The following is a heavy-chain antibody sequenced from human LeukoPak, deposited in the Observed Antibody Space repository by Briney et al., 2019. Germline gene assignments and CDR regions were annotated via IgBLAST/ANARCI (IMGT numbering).Heavy chain of an antibody. J-gene: IGHJ4*02. Sequence: GGSLRLSCAASGFTFSTYAMTWLRQAPGKGLEWVSALSSSGGNTYYADSVKGRFTISRDNSKNMLYLQMNSLRAEDTAVYYCAQIPVDTSRIRWSDLDSWGQGVLVTVSS. D-gene: IGHD5-18*01. V-gene: IGHV3-23*01. CDR3: AQIPVDTSRIRWSDLDS. CDR2: LSSSGGNT. CDR1: GFTFSTYA.